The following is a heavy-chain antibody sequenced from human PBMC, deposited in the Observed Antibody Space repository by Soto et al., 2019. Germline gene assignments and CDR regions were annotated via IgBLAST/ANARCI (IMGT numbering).Heavy chain of an antibody. J-gene: IGHJ4*02. CDR1: GGSFSGYY. CDR2: INHSGST. Sequence: SETLSLTCAVYGGSFSGYYWSWIRQPPGKGLEWIGEINHSGSTNYNPSLKSRVTISVDTSKNQFSLKLSSVTAADTAVYYCARDRRGYSSSWDFDYWGQGTLVTVSS. CDR3: ARDRRGYSSSWDFDY. V-gene: IGHV4-34*01. D-gene: IGHD6-13*01.